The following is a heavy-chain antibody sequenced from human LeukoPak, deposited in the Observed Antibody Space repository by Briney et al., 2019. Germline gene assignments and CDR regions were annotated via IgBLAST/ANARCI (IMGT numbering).Heavy chain of an antibody. Sequence: ASVKVSCKASGYTFTSYDINWVRQATGQGLEWMGWMNPNSGNTGYAQKFQGRVTMTRNTSISTAYMELSSLRSEDTAVCYCARGLSITGTTGDWGQGTLVTVSS. J-gene: IGHJ4*02. D-gene: IGHD1-7*01. CDR3: ARGLSITGTTGD. V-gene: IGHV1-8*01. CDR2: MNPNSGNT. CDR1: GYTFTSYD.